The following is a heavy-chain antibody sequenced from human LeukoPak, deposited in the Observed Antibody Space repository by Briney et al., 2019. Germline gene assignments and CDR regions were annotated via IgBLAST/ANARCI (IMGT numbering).Heavy chain of an antibody. D-gene: IGHD2-2*01. J-gene: IGHJ4*02. CDR1: GFTFSSYG. Sequence: GGSLRLSCAASGFTFSSYGMHWVRQAPGKGLEWVAFMRYDGSIKYYADSVKGRFTISRDNSKNTLYLQMNSLRAEDTAVYCCAKDRLGYCSSTTCSLDYWGQGTLVTVSS. CDR2: MRYDGSIK. CDR3: AKDRLGYCSSTTCSLDY. V-gene: IGHV3-30*02.